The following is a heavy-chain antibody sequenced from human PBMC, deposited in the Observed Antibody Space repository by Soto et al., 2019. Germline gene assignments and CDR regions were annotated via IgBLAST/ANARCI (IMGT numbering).Heavy chain of an antibody. J-gene: IGHJ4*02. V-gene: IGHV3-23*01. Sequence: EVQLLESGGGLVQPGGSLRLSCAASGITISNNPMSWVRQAPGKGLDWVSGISGSGDRTYYADSAKGRFTISKDISRNSLALQRDSLGVEDTAVYFCVKDDGGYPSTAPHWGQGTLVTGSS. CDR1: GITISNNP. CDR3: VKDDGGYPSTAPH. D-gene: IGHD3-16*02. CDR2: ISGSGDRT.